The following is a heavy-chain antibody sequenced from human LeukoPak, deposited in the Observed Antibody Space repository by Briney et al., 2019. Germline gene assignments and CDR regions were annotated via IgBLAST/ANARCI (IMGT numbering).Heavy chain of an antibody. J-gene: IGHJ4*02. CDR1: GYTFTGYY. CDR2: INPNSGGT. CDR3: ARDRTRTGYSSGWYHDY. D-gene: IGHD6-19*01. Sequence: ASVKVSCKASGYTFTGYYMHWVRQAPGQGLEWMGWINPNSGGTNYAQKFQGRVTMTRDTSISTAYMELSRLRSDNTAVYYCARDRTRTGYSSGWYHDYWGQGTLVTVSS. V-gene: IGHV1-2*02.